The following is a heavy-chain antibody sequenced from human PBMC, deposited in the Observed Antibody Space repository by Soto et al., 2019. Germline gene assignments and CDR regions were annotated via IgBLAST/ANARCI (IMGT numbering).Heavy chain of an antibody. D-gene: IGHD2-21*02. Sequence: GGSLRLSCTASGFNFNNQAMSWIRQAPGKGLEWVSTISGSGATSLYADSVKGRFTIFKDSSQAYLDLKSLRVEDSATYYCAKTETMVVVTVQPRWFDCWGRGPLITVS. CDR3: AKTETMVVVTVQPRWFDC. V-gene: IGHV3-23*01. CDR2: ISGSGATS. J-gene: IGHJ5*01. CDR1: GFNFNNQA.